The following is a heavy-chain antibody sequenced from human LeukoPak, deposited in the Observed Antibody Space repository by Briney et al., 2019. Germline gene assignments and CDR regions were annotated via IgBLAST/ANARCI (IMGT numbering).Heavy chain of an antibody. V-gene: IGHV3-48*03. CDR2: ISDSGSTV. J-gene: IGHJ4*02. Sequence: GALRLSSVASGFSFSSYEMNWVRQAPGKGLEWVSYISDSGSTVYYSDSVKGRFTISRDNAKNSLYLQMNSLRAEDTALYYCARRYGGYGDYWGQGTLVTVSS. CDR1: GFSFSSYE. D-gene: IGHD4-17*01. CDR3: ARRYGGYGDY.